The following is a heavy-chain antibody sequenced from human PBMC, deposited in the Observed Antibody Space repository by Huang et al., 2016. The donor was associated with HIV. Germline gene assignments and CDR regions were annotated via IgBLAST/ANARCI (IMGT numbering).Heavy chain of an antibody. CDR3: ARFGSYYYGSGSYLDAFDI. V-gene: IGHV3-48*01. CDR1: GLSFSTYN. J-gene: IGHJ3*02. D-gene: IGHD3-10*01. CDR2: ISSSSGSI. Sequence: EVQLMESGGGLVQPGGSLRLSCVASGLSFSTYNMNWVRQAQGKGLDWVSSISSSSGSIYYADSVKGRFTISRDNAKNSLYLQMNSLRAEDTAVYYCARFGSYYYGSGSYLDAFDIWGQGTMVTVSS.